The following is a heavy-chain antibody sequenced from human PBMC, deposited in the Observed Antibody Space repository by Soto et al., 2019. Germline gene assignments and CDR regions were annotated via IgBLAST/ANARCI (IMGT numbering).Heavy chain of an antibody. CDR3: AREGGSSTYYPPELDY. D-gene: IGHD6-13*01. CDR1: GYVFNHYA. Sequence: ASVKVSCKASGYVFNHYAINWVRQAPGQGLEWMGWLAPFNGKTSSLQKLQDRMSMTIDTATSTAYLELNSLTSDDTGVYFCAREGGSSTYYPPELDYWGQGTQVTVSS. J-gene: IGHJ4*02. V-gene: IGHV1-18*04. CDR2: LAPFNGKT.